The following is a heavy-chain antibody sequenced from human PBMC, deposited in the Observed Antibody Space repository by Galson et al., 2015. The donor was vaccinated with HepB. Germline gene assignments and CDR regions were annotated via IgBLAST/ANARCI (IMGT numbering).Heavy chain of an antibody. CDR3: ARDDTAMVTWSFARPQGPGYFDY. J-gene: IGHJ4*02. CDR1: GFTFSSYA. D-gene: IGHD5-18*01. Sequence: SLRLSCAASGFTFSSYAMHWVRQAPGKGLEWVAVISYDGSNKYYADSVKGRFTISRDNSKNTLYLQMNSLRAEDTAVYYCARDDTAMVTWSFARPQGPGYFDYWGQGTLVTVSS. V-gene: IGHV3-30-3*01. CDR2: ISYDGSNK.